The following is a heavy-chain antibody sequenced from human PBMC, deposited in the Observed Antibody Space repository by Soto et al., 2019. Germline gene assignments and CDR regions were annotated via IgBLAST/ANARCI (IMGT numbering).Heavy chain of an antibody. J-gene: IGHJ5*02. Sequence: PGESLKISCKGSGYSFTSYWISWVRQMPGKGLEWMGRIDPSDSYTNYSPSFQGHVTISADKSISTAYLQWSSLKASDTAMYYCARHTSGYCSGGSCQGWFDPWGQGTLVTVSS. CDR2: IDPSDSYT. V-gene: IGHV5-10-1*01. CDR3: ARHTSGYCSGGSCQGWFDP. CDR1: GYSFTSYW. D-gene: IGHD2-15*01.